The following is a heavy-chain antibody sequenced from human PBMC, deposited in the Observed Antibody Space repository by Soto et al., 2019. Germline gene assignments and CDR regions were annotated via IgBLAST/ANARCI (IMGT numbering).Heavy chain of an antibody. CDR2: IYYSGST. V-gene: IGHV4-59*12. J-gene: IGHJ4*02. CDR3: ARGGLLWFGELLAQPYYFDY. D-gene: IGHD3-10*01. CDR1: GGSISSYY. Sequence: SETLSLTCTVSGGSISSYYWSWIRQPPGKGLEWIGYIYYSGSTYYNPSLKSRVTISVDTSKNQFSLKLSSVTAADTAVYYCARGGLLWFGELLAQPYYFDYWGQGTLVTVSS.